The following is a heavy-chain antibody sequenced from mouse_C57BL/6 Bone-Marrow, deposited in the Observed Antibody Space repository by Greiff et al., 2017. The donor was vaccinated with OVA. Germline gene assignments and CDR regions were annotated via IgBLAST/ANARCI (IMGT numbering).Heavy chain of an antibody. J-gene: IGHJ4*01. Sequence: QVQLKQSGAELVRPGASVTLSCKASGYTFTDYEMHWVKQTPVHGLEWIGAIDPETGGTAYNQKFKGQAILTADKSSSTAYRELRSLTSEDSAVYYCTRGYSNYYAMDYWGQGTSVTVSS. D-gene: IGHD2-5*01. CDR2: IDPETGGT. CDR1: GYTFTDYE. CDR3: TRGYSNYYAMDY. V-gene: IGHV1-15*01.